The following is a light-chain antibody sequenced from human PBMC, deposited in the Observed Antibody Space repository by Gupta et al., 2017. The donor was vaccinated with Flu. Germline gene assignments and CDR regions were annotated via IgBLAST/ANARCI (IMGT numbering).Light chain of an antibody. V-gene: IGKV4-1*01. CDR3: QQSVGSPPT. CDR2: GAS. J-gene: IGKJ1*01. Sequence: DIVLRQSPDSLAVSLGERATINCKSSQSILHIANNKNYLVWYQQKPGQPPKLLISGASMRESGVPDRFSGSGSGTDFTLNISGLQAEDVAVYYCQQSVGSPPTFGQGTKVEI. CDR1: QSILHIANNKNY.